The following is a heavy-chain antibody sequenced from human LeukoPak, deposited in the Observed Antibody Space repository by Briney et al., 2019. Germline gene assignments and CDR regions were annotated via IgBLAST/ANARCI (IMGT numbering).Heavy chain of an antibody. CDR2: IIPILGIA. CDR1: GGTFSSYA. CDR3: ARGVVTMVRGVIAREGSHYFDY. Sequence: SVKVSCKASGGTFSSYAISWVRQAHGQGLERMGRIIPILGIANYAQKFQGRVTITADKSTSTAYMELSSLRSEDTAVYYCARGVVTMVRGVIAREGSHYFDYWGQGTLVNVSS. V-gene: IGHV1-69*04. J-gene: IGHJ4*02. D-gene: IGHD3-10*01.